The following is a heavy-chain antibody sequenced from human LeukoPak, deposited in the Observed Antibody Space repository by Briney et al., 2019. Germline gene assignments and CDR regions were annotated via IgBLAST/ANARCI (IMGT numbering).Heavy chain of an antibody. D-gene: IGHD4-17*01. CDR1: GRSFSGYS. J-gene: IGHJ4*02. CDR3: AQSQNYGDGFDY. CDR2: INHSGST. Sequence: PSETLSLTCAVYGRSFSGYSWSWIRQPPGKGLEWIGEINHSGSTNYNPSLKSRVTISVDTSKIQFSLKLSSVTAADTAVYYCAQSQNYGDGFDYWGQGTLVTVSS. V-gene: IGHV4-34*01.